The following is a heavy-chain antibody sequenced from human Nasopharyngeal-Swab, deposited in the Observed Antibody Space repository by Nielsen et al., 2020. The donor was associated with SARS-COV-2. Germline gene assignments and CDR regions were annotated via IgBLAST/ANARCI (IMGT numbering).Heavy chain of an antibody. V-gene: IGHV3-73*01. D-gene: IGHD3-10*01. CDR2: IRSKANSYAT. CDR3: TGGVTMVRP. Sequence: GGSLRLSCAASGFTFSGSAMHWVRQASGKGLEWVGRIRSKANSYATAYAASVKGRFTISRDDSKNTAYLQMNSLKTEDTAVYYFTGGVTMVRPWGQGTLVTVSS. CDR1: GFTFSGSA. J-gene: IGHJ5*02.